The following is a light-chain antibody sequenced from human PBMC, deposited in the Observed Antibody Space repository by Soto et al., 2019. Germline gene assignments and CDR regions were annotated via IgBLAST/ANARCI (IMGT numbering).Light chain of an antibody. CDR1: QGINNW. V-gene: IGKV1D-16*01. CDR3: QQYSSYWT. CDR2: AVS. J-gene: IGKJ1*01. Sequence: DIPMTQPPSSVSASVGDRVTITCRASQGINNWLAWYQQKPGKAPELLIYAVSYLQSGVPSRFSGSGSGTEFTLTISSLQPDDFATYYCQQYSSYWTFGQGTKVEIK.